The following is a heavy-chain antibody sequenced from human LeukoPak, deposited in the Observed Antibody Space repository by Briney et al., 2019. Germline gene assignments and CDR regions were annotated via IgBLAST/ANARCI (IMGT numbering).Heavy chain of an antibody. Sequence: GGSLRLSCAASGFTFSSYAMSWVRQAPGKGLEWVSAISGSGGSTYYADSVKGRFTISRDNSKNTLYLQMNSLRAEDTAVHYCAETQYYYDSSGYIEDMSGFDYWGQGTLVTVSS. D-gene: IGHD3-22*01. J-gene: IGHJ4*02. CDR2: ISGSGGST. CDR3: AETQYYYDSSGYIEDMSGFDY. CDR1: GFTFSSYA. V-gene: IGHV3-23*01.